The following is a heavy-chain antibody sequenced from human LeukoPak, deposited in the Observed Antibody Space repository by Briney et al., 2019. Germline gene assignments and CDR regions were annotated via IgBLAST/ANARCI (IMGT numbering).Heavy chain of an antibody. V-gene: IGHV4-61*02. CDR2: VSTSGTV. CDR3: ARDNSVRDEAWWFNP. J-gene: IGHJ5*02. CDR1: HDSISSGRYY. D-gene: IGHD5-24*01. Sequence: SETLSLTCTVSHDSISSGRYYWTWIRQPAGKRLDYIGRVSTSGTVNYNPSLRSRVTISLDTSKNQFSLKMTSVTATDTAVYYCARDNSVRDEAWWFNPWGQGTLVTVSS.